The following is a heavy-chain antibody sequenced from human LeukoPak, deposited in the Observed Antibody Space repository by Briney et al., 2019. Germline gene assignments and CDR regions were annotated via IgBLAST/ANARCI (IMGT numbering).Heavy chain of an antibody. V-gene: IGHV3-7*01. CDR1: GFTFSSYS. CDR3: AARYSSSWYVPYYYMDV. Sequence: GGSLRLSCAASGFTFSSYSMNWVRQAPGKGLEWVANIEQDGSEKYYVDSVKGRFTISRDNAKNSLYLQMNSLRAEDTAVYYCAARYSSSWYVPYYYMDVWGKGTTVTVSS. CDR2: IEQDGSEK. J-gene: IGHJ6*03. D-gene: IGHD6-13*01.